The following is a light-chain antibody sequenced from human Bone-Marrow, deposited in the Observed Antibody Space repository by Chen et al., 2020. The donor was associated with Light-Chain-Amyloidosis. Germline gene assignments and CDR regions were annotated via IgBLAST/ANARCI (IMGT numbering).Light chain of an antibody. J-gene: IGKJ4*01. V-gene: IGKV3-20*01. CDR2: GSS. Sequence: EIVLTQSPGTLSLSPGEGANLSCRASQTISSNYLTWYQQKFGQAPRLLIYGSSSRATGIPDRCTGSGYGTDFTLTINRLETADFAMYYCQQYGTSPLTVGGVTKVEIK. CDR1: QTISSNY. CDR3: QQYGTSPLT.